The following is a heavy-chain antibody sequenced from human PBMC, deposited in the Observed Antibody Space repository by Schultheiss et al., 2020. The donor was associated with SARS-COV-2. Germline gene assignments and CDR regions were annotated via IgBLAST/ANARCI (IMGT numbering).Heavy chain of an antibody. J-gene: IGHJ5*02. CDR3: ASSNQPKVATRGWFDP. CDR2: ISAYNGNT. Sequence: ASVKVSCKASGGTFSSYAISWVRQAPGQGLEWMGWISAYNGNTNYAQKLQGRVSMTRDTSITTAYMELSRLRSDDTAVYYCASSNQPKVATRGWFDPWGQGTLVTVSS. V-gene: IGHV1-18*01. D-gene: IGHD5-12*01. CDR1: GGTFSSYA.